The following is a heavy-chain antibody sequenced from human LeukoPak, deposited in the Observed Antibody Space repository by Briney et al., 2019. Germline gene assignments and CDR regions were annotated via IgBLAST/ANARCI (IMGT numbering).Heavy chain of an antibody. CDR1: GYTFTRYD. J-gene: IGHJ6*03. V-gene: IGHV1-8*03. D-gene: IGHD1-26*01. Sequence: GASAKVSCKASGYTFTRYDINWVRQATGQGLEWMGWMNPNSGKTGYAQKFQGRVTITRNTSISTAYMELSSLRSEDTAVYYCARIELNVCYYYYMDGWSKGTTVTVSS. CDR2: MNPNSGKT. CDR3: ARIELNVCYYYYMDG.